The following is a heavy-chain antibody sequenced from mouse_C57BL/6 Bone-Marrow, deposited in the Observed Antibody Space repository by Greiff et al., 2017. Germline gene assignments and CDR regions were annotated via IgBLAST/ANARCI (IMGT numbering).Heavy chain of an antibody. CDR3: GRGEYGSSFAY. D-gene: IGHD1-1*01. CDR2: ISSVSSPI. CDR1: GFTFSGYG. J-gene: IGHJ3*01. V-gene: IGHV5-17*01. Sequence: EVMLVESGGGLVKPGGSLKLSCAASGFTFSGYGMHWVRQAPEKGLEWIGYISSVSSPIYYAETVKGRFTISRDTAKNTLFLQMTSLRSEDTAVYYCGRGEYGSSFAYWGQGTPVTVSA.